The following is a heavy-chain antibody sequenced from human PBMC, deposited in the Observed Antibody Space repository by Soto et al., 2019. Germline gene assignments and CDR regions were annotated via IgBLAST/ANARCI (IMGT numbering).Heavy chain of an antibody. D-gene: IGHD1-1*01. CDR2: MNPNSGDT. J-gene: IGHJ4*02. CDR1: GYTFTNHD. V-gene: IGHV1-8*01. CDR3: ARVGGNWNDDYFDY. Sequence: QVPLVQSGAEVKKPGASVKVSCKASGYTFTNHDINWVRQATGQGLEWMGWMNPNSGDTGYAQKFLGRVTMTRDTSMRTAYMELSSLRSEDTAVYYCARVGGNWNDDYFDYWGQGTLVTVSS.